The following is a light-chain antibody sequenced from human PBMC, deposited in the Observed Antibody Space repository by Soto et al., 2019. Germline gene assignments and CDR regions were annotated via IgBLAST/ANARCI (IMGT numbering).Light chain of an antibody. V-gene: IGKV1-39*01. CDR2: AAS. CDR1: QSISND. Sequence: DIQMTQSPSSLSASVGDRVTITCRASQSISNDLYWYQQKPGKAPKLLIYAASNLQGGVPSRFSGSGSGTDFTLTISSLQPEDFATYYCQQSYRTPPYTFGQGTRREIK. J-gene: IGKJ2*01. CDR3: QQSYRTPPYT.